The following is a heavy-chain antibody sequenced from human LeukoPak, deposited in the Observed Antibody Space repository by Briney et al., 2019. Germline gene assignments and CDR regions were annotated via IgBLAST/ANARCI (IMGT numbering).Heavy chain of an antibody. Sequence: SVKVSCKASGGTFSSYAINWVRQAPGQGLEWLGGIIPIFGTANYAQKFQGRVTITADESTSTAYMELSSLRSEDTAVYYCARDLYDILTGYYKGSFDYWGQGTLVTVSS. D-gene: IGHD3-9*01. J-gene: IGHJ4*02. CDR2: IIPIFGTA. V-gene: IGHV1-69*13. CDR3: ARDLYDILTGYYKGSFDY. CDR1: GGTFSSYA.